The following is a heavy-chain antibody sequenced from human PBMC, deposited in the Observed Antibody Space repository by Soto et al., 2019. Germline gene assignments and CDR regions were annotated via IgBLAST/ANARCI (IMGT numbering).Heavy chain of an antibody. V-gene: IGHV5-51*01. J-gene: IGHJ5*02. CDR2: LYPGDYRT. D-gene: IGHD2-2*01. CDR1: GDTFTTDW. Sequence: GESVTISFKSSGDTFTTDWIGCVRQIHEKALAWMAVLYPGDYRTRYSPPFQGPVTLSADQPISTAYLQWRRLKASDTAMYYCATPRLLSPESSSWGQGPLVTVSS. CDR3: ATPRLLSPESSS.